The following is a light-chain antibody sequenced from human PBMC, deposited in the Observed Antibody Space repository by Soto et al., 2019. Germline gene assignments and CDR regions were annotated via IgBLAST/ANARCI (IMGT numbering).Light chain of an antibody. J-gene: IGKJ1*01. Sequence: DIQMTKSNSTLSASVGDRVTITCRASQSISSWLAWYQQKPGKAPKLLIYDASSLESGVPSRFSGSGSGTEFTLTISSLQPDDFATYYCQQDNSYPWTCGQGTKWIS. CDR1: QSISSW. V-gene: IGKV1-5*01. CDR2: DAS. CDR3: QQDNSYPWT.